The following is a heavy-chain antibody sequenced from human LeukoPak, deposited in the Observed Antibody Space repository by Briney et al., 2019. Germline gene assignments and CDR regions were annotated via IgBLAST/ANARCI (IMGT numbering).Heavy chain of an antibody. D-gene: IGHD3-10*01. Sequence: SGGSLRLSCAASGFTFSNYNMNWVRQAPGKGLEWVSSITSSSTYIYYADSVKGRFTISRDNAENSLYLQMNSLRDEDTAEYYCARPLMYYYGSETYFWFDPWGQGTLVTVSS. J-gene: IGHJ5*02. V-gene: IGHV3-21*01. CDR3: ARPLMYYYGSETYFWFDP. CDR2: ITSSSTYI. CDR1: GFTFSNYN.